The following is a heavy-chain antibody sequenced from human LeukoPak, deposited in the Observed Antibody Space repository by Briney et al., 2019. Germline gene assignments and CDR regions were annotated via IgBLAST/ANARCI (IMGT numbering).Heavy chain of an antibody. Sequence: GGSLRLSCTVSGFTVSSDSMSWVRQAPGKGLEWVSFIYSGGSTHYSDSVKGRFTISRDIAKNSLYLQMNNLRAEDTALYYCTRGDSGSYYSSDYWGQGTLVTVSS. J-gene: IGHJ4*02. CDR1: GFTVSSDS. CDR3: TRGDSGSYYSSDY. CDR2: IYSGGST. V-gene: IGHV3-53*01. D-gene: IGHD1-26*01.